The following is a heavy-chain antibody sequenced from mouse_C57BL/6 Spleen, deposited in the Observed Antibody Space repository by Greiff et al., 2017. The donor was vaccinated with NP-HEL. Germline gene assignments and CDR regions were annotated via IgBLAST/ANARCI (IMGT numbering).Heavy chain of an antibody. CDR2: IRNKANGYTT. D-gene: IGHD2-1*01. CDR1: GFTFTDYY. CDR3: ARDSNGFAY. J-gene: IGHJ3*01. Sequence: EVQRVESGGGLVQPGGSLSLSCAASGFTFTDYYMSWVRQPPGKALEWLGFIRNKANGYTTEYSASVKGRFTISRDNSQSILYLQMNALRAEDSATYYCARDSNGFAYWGQGTLVTVSA. V-gene: IGHV7-3*01.